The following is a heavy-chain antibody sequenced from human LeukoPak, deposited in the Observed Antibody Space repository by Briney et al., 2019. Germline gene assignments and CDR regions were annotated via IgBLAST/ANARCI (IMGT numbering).Heavy chain of an antibody. D-gene: IGHD3-10*01. CDR1: GFTFSYYG. CDR2: ISSSGSTI. J-gene: IGHJ4*02. V-gene: IGHV3-48*01. CDR3: ARVVPPTDYGSGSYFWDPYYFDY. Sequence: GGSLRLSCAASGFTFSYYGMNWVRQAPGKGLEWVSYISSSGSTIYYADSVKGRFTISRDNSKNTLYLQMNSLRAEDTAVYYCARVVPPTDYGSGSYFWDPYYFDYWGQGTLVTVSS.